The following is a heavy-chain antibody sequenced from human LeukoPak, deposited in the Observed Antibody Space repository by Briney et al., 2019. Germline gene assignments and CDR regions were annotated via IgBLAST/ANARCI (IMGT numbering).Heavy chain of an antibody. J-gene: IGHJ6*02. CDR3: ARTSDYYGMGV. CDR1: GFTVSSNY. CDR2: IYSGGST. Sequence: TGGSLRLSCAASGFTVSSNYMSWVRQAPGKGLEWVSVIYSGGSTYYADSVKGRFTISRDNSKNTLYLQMNSLRAEDTAVYYCARTSDYYGMGVWGQGTTVTVSS. V-gene: IGHV3-66*01.